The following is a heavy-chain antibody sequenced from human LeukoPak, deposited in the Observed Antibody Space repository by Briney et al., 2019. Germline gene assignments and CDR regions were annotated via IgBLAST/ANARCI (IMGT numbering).Heavy chain of an antibody. J-gene: IGHJ5*02. CDR3: VREGGSDWYSGWFDP. CDR1: GFTFSSYW. D-gene: IGHD6-19*01. CDR2: IKGDGSEK. Sequence: GGSLRLSCAASGFTFSSYWMSWVRQAPGRGLEWVGNIKGDGSEKYYVDSVKGRFTISRDNAKNSLYLQMNNLRAEDTAVYYCVREGGSDWYSGWFDPWGQGTLVTVSS. V-gene: IGHV3-7*01.